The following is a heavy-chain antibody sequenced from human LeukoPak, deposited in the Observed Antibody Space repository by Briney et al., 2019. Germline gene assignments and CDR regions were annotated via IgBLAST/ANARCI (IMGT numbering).Heavy chain of an antibody. Sequence: PGGSLRLSCAASGFTFSSYSMNWVRQAPGKGLEWVSYISSSSSTIYYADSVKGRFTISRDNAKNSLYLQMNSLRAEDTAVYYCAKENQFWRGLYTSLNWFDPWGQGTLVAVSS. CDR2: ISSSSSTI. CDR3: AKENQFWRGLYTSLNWFDP. J-gene: IGHJ5*02. V-gene: IGHV3-48*04. CDR1: GFTFSSYS. D-gene: IGHD3-3*01.